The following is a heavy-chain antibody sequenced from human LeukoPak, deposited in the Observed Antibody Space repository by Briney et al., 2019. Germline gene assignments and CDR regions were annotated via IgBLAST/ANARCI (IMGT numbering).Heavy chain of an antibody. CDR1: GGSISSYY. CDR3: ARDGGNGFDAFDI. D-gene: IGHD2-15*01. CDR2: IYYSGST. J-gene: IGHJ3*02. Sequence: SETLSLTCTVSGGSISSYYWSWIRQPPGKGLEWIGYIYYSGSTNYNPSLKSRVTISVGTSKNQFSLKLSSVTAADTAVYYCARDGGNGFDAFDIWGQGTMVTVSS. V-gene: IGHV4-59*01.